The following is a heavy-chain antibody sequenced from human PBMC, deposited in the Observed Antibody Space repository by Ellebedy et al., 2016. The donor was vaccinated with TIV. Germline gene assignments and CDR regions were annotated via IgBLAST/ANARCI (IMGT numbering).Heavy chain of an antibody. V-gene: IGHV1-2*02. CDR2: INPNRDDR. J-gene: IGHJ6*01. D-gene: IGHD5-18*01. CDR3: AIVDTPTPSYGMAL. Sequence: AASVKVSCKTSAYDSTDYYIHWVRQAPGPGLEGMGWINPNRDDRNFAQKFQGRLTMTRDTSIRTVYIDLSSLRSDDTAVYYCAIVDTPTPSYGMALWGQGTTVTVSS. CDR1: AYDSTDYY.